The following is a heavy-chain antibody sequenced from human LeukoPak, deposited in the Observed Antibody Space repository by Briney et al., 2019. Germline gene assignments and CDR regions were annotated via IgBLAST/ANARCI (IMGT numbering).Heavy chain of an antibody. Sequence: SETLSLTCAVYGGSFSGYYWTWIRQSLGEGLEWIGEINHSGSTNYNPSLKSRVTISVDTSKNQFSLKLSSVTAADTAVYYCVRVEVGVLTWGQGTLVTVSS. J-gene: IGHJ5*02. CDR1: GGSFSGYY. D-gene: IGHD3-22*01. CDR3: VRVEVGVLT. V-gene: IGHV4-34*01. CDR2: INHSGST.